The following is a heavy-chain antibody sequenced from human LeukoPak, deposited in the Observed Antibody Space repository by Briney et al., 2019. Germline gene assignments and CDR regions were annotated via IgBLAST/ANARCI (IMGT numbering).Heavy chain of an antibody. Sequence: GGSLRLSCAASGFTFSSYGMHWVRQAPGKGLEWVAVISYDGSNKYYADSVKGRFTISRDNSKNTLYLQMNSLRAEDTAVYYCTRDFCSSPGCYDYWGQGTLVTVSP. CDR2: ISYDGSNK. J-gene: IGHJ4*02. CDR3: TRDFCSSPGCYDY. V-gene: IGHV3-30*03. D-gene: IGHD2-2*01. CDR1: GFTFSSYG.